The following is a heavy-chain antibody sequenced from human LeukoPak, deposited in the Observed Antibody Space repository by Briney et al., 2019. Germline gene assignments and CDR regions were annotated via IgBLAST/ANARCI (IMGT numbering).Heavy chain of an antibody. CDR3: ARGGAAAGIVYYYYGMDV. J-gene: IGHJ6*02. V-gene: IGHV3-21*01. CDR1: GFTFSSYS. CDR2: ISSSSSYI. D-gene: IGHD6-13*01. Sequence: GGSLRLSCAASGFTFSSYSMNWVRQAPGKGLEWVSSISSSSSYIYYADSVKGRFTISRDNAKNSLYLQMNSLRAEDTAVYYCARGGAAAGIVYYYYGMDVWGQGTTVTVSS.